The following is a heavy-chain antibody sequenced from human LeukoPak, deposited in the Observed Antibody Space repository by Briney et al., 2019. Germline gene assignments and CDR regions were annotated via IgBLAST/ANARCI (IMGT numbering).Heavy chain of an antibody. J-gene: IGHJ4*02. V-gene: IGHV1-2*02. CDR3: ARDPITGMGVGFDY. CDR2: INPNSGGT. Sequence: ASVKVSCKASGYTFAGYYMHWVRQAPGQGLEWMGWINPNSGGTNYAQKFQGRVTMTRDTSISTAYMELSRLRSDDTAVYYCARDPITGMGVGFDYWGQGTLVTVSS. CDR1: GYTFAGYY. D-gene: IGHD1-20*01.